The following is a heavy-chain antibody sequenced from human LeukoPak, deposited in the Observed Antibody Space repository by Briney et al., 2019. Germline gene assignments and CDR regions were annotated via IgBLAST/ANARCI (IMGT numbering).Heavy chain of an antibody. CDR1: GGSFSGYY. D-gene: IGHD6-13*01. CDR2: IYYSGST. CDR3: ARHAYNSSWKPEMLYYFDY. J-gene: IGHJ4*02. V-gene: IGHV4-34*01. Sequence: KPSETLSLTCAVYGGSFSGYYWSWIRQPPGKGLEWIGSIYYSGSTYCNPSLKSRVTISVDTSKNQFSLKLSSVTAADTAVYYCARHAYNSSWKPEMLYYFDYWGQGTLVTVSS.